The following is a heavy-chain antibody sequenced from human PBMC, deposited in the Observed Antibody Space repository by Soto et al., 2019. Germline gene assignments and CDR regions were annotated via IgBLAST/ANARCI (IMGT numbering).Heavy chain of an antibody. CDR2: INHSGST. CDR1: GGSFSGYY. CDR3: ARGGINMVRGVNHLDY. Sequence: SETLSLTCAVYGGSFSGYYWSWIRQPPGKGLEWIGEINHSGSTNYNPSLKSRVTISVDTSKNQFSLKLSSVTAADTAVYYCARGGINMVRGVNHLDYWGQGTLVT. D-gene: IGHD3-10*01. V-gene: IGHV4-34*01. J-gene: IGHJ4*02.